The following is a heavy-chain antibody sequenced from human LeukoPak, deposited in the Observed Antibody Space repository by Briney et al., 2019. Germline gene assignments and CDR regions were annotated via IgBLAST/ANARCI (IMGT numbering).Heavy chain of an antibody. Sequence: GGSLRLPCAGSGFSLSSYSMKWVRQAPGKGLEWVSSTSSSRSDIYCADSVKGRFTISRDDAKNSLHLQMNRLRAEDTAIYYCARGGIIGKSYYYYYMDVWGKGTTVTVSS. J-gene: IGHJ6*03. CDR3: ARGGIIGKSYYYYYMDV. CDR1: GFSLSSYS. CDR2: TSSSRSDI. V-gene: IGHV3-21*01. D-gene: IGHD3-10*01.